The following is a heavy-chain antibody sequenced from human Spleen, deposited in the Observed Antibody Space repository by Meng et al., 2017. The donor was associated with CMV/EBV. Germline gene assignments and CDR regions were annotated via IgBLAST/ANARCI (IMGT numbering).Heavy chain of an antibody. J-gene: IGHJ5*02. D-gene: IGHD3-3*01. CDR3: ARIWHYDFSSGTGGGFDP. V-gene: IGHV1-46*01. CDR2: INPISADT. CDR1: GYSFPSYY. Sequence: ASVKVSCKASGYSFPSYYIHWVRQAPGQRLEWMGVINPISADTTYAQNFQGRVTMTRDTSTSTVYMDLSSLRSEDTAMYYCARIWHYDFSSGTGGGFDPWGQGTLVTVSS.